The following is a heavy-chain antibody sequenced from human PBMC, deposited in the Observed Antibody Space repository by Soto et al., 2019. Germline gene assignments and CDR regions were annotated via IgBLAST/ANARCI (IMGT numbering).Heavy chain of an antibody. J-gene: IGHJ6*03. V-gene: IGHV1-8*01. CDR1: GYTFTSYD. D-gene: IGHD2-15*01. CDR2: MNPNSGNT. CDR3: ARLVVVVAATQRNLYDYYYYMDV. Sequence: ASVKVSCKASGYTFTSYDINWVRQATGQGLEWMGWMNPNSGNTGYAQKFQGRVTMTRNTSISTAYMELSSLRSEDTAVYYCARLVVVVAATQRNLYDYYYYMDVWGKGTTVTVSS.